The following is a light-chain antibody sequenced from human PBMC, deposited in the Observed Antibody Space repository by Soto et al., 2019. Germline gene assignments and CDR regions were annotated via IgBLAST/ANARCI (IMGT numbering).Light chain of an antibody. Sequence: EIVXTQSPATLSXSPGERATLSCRASQSVSSNLAWYQQKPGQAPRLLIYHASTRATGIPARFSGSGSGTEFTLTISSLQSEDFAVYYCQQYNKWPLTFGGGTKVEIK. CDR2: HAS. J-gene: IGKJ4*01. CDR1: QSVSSN. V-gene: IGKV3-15*01. CDR3: QQYNKWPLT.